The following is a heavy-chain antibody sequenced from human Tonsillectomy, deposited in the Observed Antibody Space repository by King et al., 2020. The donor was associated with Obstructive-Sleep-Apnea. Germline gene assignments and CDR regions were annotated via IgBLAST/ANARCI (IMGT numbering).Heavy chain of an antibody. D-gene: IGHD1-1*01. CDR1: GFTFGDYA. Sequence: VQLVESGGGLVQPGRSLRLFCTASGFTFGDYAISCFRLALGKGLVWGGFIRSKAYGGTTEYAASVKGRFTISRDDSESIAYLQMSSLKTADTAVYYCTRENWNRSFDPWGQGTLVTVSS. V-gene: IGHV3-49*03. CDR3: TRENWNRSFDP. J-gene: IGHJ5*02. CDR2: IRSKAYGGTT.